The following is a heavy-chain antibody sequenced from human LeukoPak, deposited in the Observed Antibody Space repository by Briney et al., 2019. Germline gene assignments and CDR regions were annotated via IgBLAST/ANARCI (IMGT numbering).Heavy chain of an antibody. CDR3: ARDRYSGTYYP. Sequence: SETLSLTCTVSGASTSSSGFYWGWIRKPPGKGLEWIGSIYYSGSTYYNPSLKSRVTISVDTSKNQFSLKLSSVTAADTAVYYCARDRYSGTYYPWGQGTLVTVSS. CDR2: IYYSGST. J-gene: IGHJ5*02. D-gene: IGHD1-26*01. V-gene: IGHV4-39*07. CDR1: GASTSSSGFY.